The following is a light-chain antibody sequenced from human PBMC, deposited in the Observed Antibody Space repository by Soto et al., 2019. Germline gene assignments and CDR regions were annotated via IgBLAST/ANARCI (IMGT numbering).Light chain of an antibody. J-gene: IGKJ3*01. CDR2: AAS. V-gene: IGKV3-20*01. CDR1: QSVGSNY. Sequence: EIVLTQSPGTLSLSPGERATLSCRASQSVGSNYLAWYQQKPGQAPRLLISAASSRATGIPYRFSGSGSGTDFTLTISGLEPEDFAVYYCQQYGSSPFAFGPGTKVDIK. CDR3: QQYGSSPFA.